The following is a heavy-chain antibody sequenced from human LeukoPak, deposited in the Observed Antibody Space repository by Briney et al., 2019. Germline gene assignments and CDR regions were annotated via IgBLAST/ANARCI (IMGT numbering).Heavy chain of an antibody. Sequence: ASVKVSCKASGYTFTSYDINWVRQATGQGLEWMGWMNPNSGNTGYAQKFQGRVTMTRNTSISTAYMELSSLRSEGTAVYYCATGGNSRYYYYYMDVWGKGTTVTVSS. V-gene: IGHV1-8*01. CDR2: MNPNSGNT. CDR1: GYTFTSYD. CDR3: ATGGNSRYYYYYMDV. D-gene: IGHD4-23*01. J-gene: IGHJ6*03.